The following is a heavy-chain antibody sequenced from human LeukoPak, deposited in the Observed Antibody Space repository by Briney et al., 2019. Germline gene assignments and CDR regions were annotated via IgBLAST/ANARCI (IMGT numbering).Heavy chain of an antibody. CDR3: ARDYYYDSSGYSHFDY. CDR1: GYTFTGYY. Sequence: GASAKVSCKASGYTFTGYYMHWVRQAPGQGLEWMGWINPNSGGTNYAQKFQGRVTMTRDTSISTAYMELSRLRSDDTAVYYCARDYYYDSSGYSHFDYWGQGTLVTVSS. D-gene: IGHD3-22*01. V-gene: IGHV1-2*02. CDR2: INPNSGGT. J-gene: IGHJ4*02.